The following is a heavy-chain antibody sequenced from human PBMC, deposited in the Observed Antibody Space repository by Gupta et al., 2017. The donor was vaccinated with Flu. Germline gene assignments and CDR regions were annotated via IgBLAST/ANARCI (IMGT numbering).Heavy chain of an antibody. CDR2: ISAYNGNT. V-gene: IGHV1-18*01. J-gene: IGHJ4*02. CDR1: GYRFTTYG. Sequence: QVQLVQSGAEVKKPGAAVKVSCKASGYRFTTYGISWVRQATGQELDWVGWISAYNGNTNYAQKPQGRVTMTTDTSSSTAYMELRSLRSDDTAVYYCARDSLGVESTGYFDYWGQGTLVTVSS. CDR3: ARDSLGVESTGYFDY. D-gene: IGHD3-16*02.